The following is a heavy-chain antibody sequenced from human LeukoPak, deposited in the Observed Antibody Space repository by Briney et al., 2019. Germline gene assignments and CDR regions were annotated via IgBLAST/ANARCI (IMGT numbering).Heavy chain of an antibody. CDR2: IYYSGST. CDR1: GGSMSSYY. V-gene: IGHV4-59*08. Sequence: PSETLSLTCTVSGGSMSSYYWSWTRQPPGKGLEWIGYIYYSGSTKYNPSLKSRVTISVDTSKNQFSLKLSSVTAADTAVYYCARGARAGYNLEPFDYWGQGTLVTASS. CDR3: ARGARAGYNLEPFDY. D-gene: IGHD5-24*01. J-gene: IGHJ4*02.